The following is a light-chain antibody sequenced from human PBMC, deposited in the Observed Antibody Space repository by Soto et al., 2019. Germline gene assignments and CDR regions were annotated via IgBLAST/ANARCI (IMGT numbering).Light chain of an antibody. V-gene: IGLV3-1*01. CDR3: QAWDSSTVV. Sequence: SYELTQPPSVSVSPGQTASITCSGDKLGDKYACWYQQKPGQSPVLVIYQDSKRPSGLPERFSGSNSGNTATLTIGGTQDMDEDDYYCQAWDSSTVVFGGGTKLTVL. J-gene: IGLJ2*01. CDR1: KLGDKY. CDR2: QDS.